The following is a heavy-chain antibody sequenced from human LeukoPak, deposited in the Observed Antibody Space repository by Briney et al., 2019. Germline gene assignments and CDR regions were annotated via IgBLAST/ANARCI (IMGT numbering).Heavy chain of an antibody. CDR2: IYYSGST. J-gene: IGHJ3*02. D-gene: IGHD2-15*01. Sequence: SETLSLTCTVSGGSISSYYWSWIRQPPGKGLEWIGYIYYSGSTNYNPSLKSQVTISVDTSKNQFSLKLSSVTAADTAVYYCAREIGVAATDDAFDIWGQGTMVTVSS. CDR3: AREIGVAATDDAFDI. V-gene: IGHV4-59*01. CDR1: GGSISSYY.